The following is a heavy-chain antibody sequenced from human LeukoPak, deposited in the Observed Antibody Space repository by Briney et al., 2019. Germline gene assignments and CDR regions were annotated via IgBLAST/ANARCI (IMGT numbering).Heavy chain of an antibody. CDR3: ARGAVQGLGYFDL. CDR2: IYYSGST. D-gene: IGHD6-6*01. Sequence: PSETLSLTCTVSGGSISSSSYYWGWIRHPPGKGLEWIGYIYYSGSTNYDPSLKSRVTISVDTSKNHFSLKVTSVTAADTAVYYCARGAVQGLGYFDLWGRGTLVTVSS. CDR1: GGSISSSSYY. J-gene: IGHJ2*01. V-gene: IGHV4-61*03.